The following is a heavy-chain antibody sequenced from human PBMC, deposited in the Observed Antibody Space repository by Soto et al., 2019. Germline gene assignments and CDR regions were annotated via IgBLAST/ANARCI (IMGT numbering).Heavy chain of an antibody. CDR3: AKTKPSKTHTNGWYAWFAP. V-gene: IGHV3-23*01. CDR1: GFTFRDFA. D-gene: IGHD6-19*01. Sequence: EVQLLESGGVLVQPGESLRLSCAATGFTFRDFAMTWVRQAPGKGLEWVSTITGSGVGMHYADSVKGRFTISRDNSKNTSYLQMNSLRAEDTAVDHWAKTKPSKTHTNGWYAWFAPWGPGTRVTVSS. J-gene: IGHJ5*02. CDR2: ITGSGVGM.